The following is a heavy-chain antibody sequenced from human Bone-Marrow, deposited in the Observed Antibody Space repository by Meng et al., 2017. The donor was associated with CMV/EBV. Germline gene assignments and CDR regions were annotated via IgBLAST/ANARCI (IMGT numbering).Heavy chain of an antibody. CDR3: AKDLLPKDLQVNYGVDV. CDR2: IQDHGGDQ. J-gene: IGHJ6*02. Sequence: GESLKISCAASGFTFSKYGMNWVRQAPGRGLEWVAFIQDHGGDQYYAGSVKGRFTISRDNSKNTLYLQMTSLRAEDTAVYYCAKDLLPKDLQVNYGVDVWGQGTTVTVSS. V-gene: IGHV3-30*02. CDR1: GFTFSKYG. D-gene: IGHD3-22*01.